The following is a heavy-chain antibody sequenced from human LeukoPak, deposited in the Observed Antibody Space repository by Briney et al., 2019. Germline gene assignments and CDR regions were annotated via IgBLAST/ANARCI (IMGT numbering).Heavy chain of an antibody. CDR3: ARHPNWNFDS. CDR2: INTDGSQR. D-gene: IGHD1-1*01. Sequence: GGSLGLSCAASGFTFSSNWMTWVRQAPGKGLEWVANINTDGSQRDCVDSLKGRFTISRDNDKNSLYLQMNNLRAEDTAVYYCARHPNWNFDSWGQGTLVTVSS. J-gene: IGHJ4*02. CDR1: GFTFSSNW. V-gene: IGHV3-7*01.